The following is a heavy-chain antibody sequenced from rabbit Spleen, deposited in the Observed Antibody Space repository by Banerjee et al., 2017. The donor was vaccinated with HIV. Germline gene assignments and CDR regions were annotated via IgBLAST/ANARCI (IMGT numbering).Heavy chain of an antibody. D-gene: IGHD6-1*01. J-gene: IGHJ4*01. Sequence: QSLEESGGDLVKPGASLTLTCIASGVSFSGNSYMCWVRQAPGKGLEWIACIDTGSSGFTYFASWAKGRFTISKTSSTTVTLQMTSLTAADTATYFCARGAFSGGDATYAYTYFILWGPGTLVTVS. CDR2: IDTGSSGFT. CDR3: ARGAFSGGDATYAYTYFIL. V-gene: IGHV1S40*01. CDR1: GVSFSGNSY.